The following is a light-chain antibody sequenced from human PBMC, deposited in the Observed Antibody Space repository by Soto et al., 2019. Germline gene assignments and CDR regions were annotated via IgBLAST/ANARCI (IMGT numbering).Light chain of an antibody. CDR1: KIGSKS. V-gene: IGLV3-21*02. Sequence: SYELTQPPSGSVAPGQTARITCGGNKIGSKSVHWYQQKPGQAPVLVVYDDSDRPSGIPERFSGSNSGNTATLTISRVEAGDEADYYCQVWDSSSDHPVVFGGGTKLTVL. CDR3: QVWDSSSDHPVV. CDR2: DDS. J-gene: IGLJ2*01.